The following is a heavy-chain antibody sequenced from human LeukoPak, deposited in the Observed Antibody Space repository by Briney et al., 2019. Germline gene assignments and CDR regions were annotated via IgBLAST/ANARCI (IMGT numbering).Heavy chain of an antibody. CDR3: AKDLVAFSGYDLFDY. CDR1: GFTFSSYS. Sequence: PGGSLRLSCAASGFTFSSYSMNWVRQAPGKGLEWVSYISSSSSTIYYADSVKGRFTISRDNFKNTLYLQMNSLRAEDTAVYYCAKDLVAFSGYDLFDYWGQGTLVTVSS. CDR2: ISSSSSTI. V-gene: IGHV3-48*01. D-gene: IGHD5-12*01. J-gene: IGHJ4*02.